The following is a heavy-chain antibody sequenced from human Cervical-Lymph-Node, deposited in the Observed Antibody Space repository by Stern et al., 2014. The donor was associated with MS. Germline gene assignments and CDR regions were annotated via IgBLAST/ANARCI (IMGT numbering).Heavy chain of an antibody. CDR1: GFTFRNYA. CDR3: ARGSR. CDR2: ITSDGGST. J-gene: IGHJ4*02. V-gene: IGHV3-64*01. Sequence: VQLVQSGGGLAQPGGSLRLSCVGSGFTFRNYAMHWVRQAPGKGLEYVSAITSDGGSTYYAKFVKGRFTISRDNAKNTLYLQMGRLRGDDMAVYYCARGSRWGQGTLVTVSS.